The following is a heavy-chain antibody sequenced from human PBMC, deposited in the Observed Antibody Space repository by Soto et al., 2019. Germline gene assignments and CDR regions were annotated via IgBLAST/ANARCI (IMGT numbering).Heavy chain of an antibody. CDR2: ISAYNGNT. D-gene: IGHD2-15*01. V-gene: IGHV1-18*04. Sequence: ASVKVSCKASGYTFGVSYMHWVRQAPGQGLEWMGWISAYNGNTNYAQKLQGRVTMTTDTSTSTAYMELRSLRSDDTAVYYCASDGVVGAASQFYYYYGMDVXGQGTTVTVSS. CDR1: GYTFGVSY. J-gene: IGHJ6*02. CDR3: ASDGVVGAASQFYYYYGMDV.